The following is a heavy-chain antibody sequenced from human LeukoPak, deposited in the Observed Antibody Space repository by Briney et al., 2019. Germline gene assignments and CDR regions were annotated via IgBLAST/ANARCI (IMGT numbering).Heavy chain of an antibody. CDR2: VHYSGIT. Sequence: PSETLSLTCSLSGGSVSNRCYYWGWVRQPPGKGLEWIGFVHYSGITHYNLSLKSQVSISADTSNKQFSLRLTSVTAKDTAIYFCARATARYMDVWGTGITVTVSS. J-gene: IGHJ6*03. CDR3: ARATARYMDV. CDR1: GGSVSNRCYY. V-gene: IGHV4-39*01. D-gene: IGHD1-26*01.